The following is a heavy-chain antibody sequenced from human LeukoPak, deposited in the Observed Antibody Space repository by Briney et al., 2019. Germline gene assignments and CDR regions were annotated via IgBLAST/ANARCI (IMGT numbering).Heavy chain of an antibody. CDR2: VSGSGGNT. CDR1: GFTFSSYA. CDR3: ATNWNLDY. Sequence: GGSLRLSCAASGFTFSSYAMSWVRQAPGKGLECISVVSGSGGNTYYADSVKGRFTISRDNSKNTLYLQIHSLRAEDTALYYCATNWNLDYWGQGTLVTVSS. J-gene: IGHJ4*02. V-gene: IGHV3-23*01. D-gene: IGHD1-1*01.